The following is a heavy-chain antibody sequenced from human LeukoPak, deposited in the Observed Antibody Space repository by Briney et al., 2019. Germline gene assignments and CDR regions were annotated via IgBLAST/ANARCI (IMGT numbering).Heavy chain of an antibody. CDR1: GGSIRSYY. J-gene: IGHJ3*02. Sequence: SETLSLTCTVSGGSIRSYYWSSIRQPAGKGLEWIGRIYTSGSTNYNPSLKSRVTISVDTSNNQFSLEVSSVTAADTAVYYCAGGITFGGVITSPLDAFDIWGQGTMVTVSS. V-gene: IGHV4-4*07. CDR3: AGGITFGGVITSPLDAFDI. D-gene: IGHD3-16*02. CDR2: IYTSGST.